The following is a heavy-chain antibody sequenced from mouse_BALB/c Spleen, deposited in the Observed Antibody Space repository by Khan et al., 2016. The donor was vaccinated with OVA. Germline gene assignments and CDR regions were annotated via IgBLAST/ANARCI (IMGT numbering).Heavy chain of an antibody. CDR1: GFSLTSYG. Sequence: VQLQESGPGLVAPSQSLSITCTVSGFSLTSYGVHWVRQPPGKGLEWRGVIWAGGSTNYNSALMSRLSISKDNSKSQVFLQMNSLQTDDTAMYYCARLEDIWGQGTTLTVSS. V-gene: IGHV2-9*02. CDR3: ARLEDI. CDR2: IWAGGST. D-gene: IGHD1-3*01. J-gene: IGHJ2*01.